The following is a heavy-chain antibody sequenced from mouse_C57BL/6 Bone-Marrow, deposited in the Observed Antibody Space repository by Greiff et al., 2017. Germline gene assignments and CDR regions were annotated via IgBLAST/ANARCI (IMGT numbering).Heavy chain of an antibody. CDR3: ARSGGKDLFDY. Sequence: VQLQQPGAELVKPGASVKLSCKASGYTFTSYWMHWVKQRPGQGLEWIGKIGPGSGSTYYNEKFKGKATLTADKSSSTAYMQLSSLTSEDSAVYFCARSGGKDLFDYWGQGTTLTVSS. J-gene: IGHJ2*01. V-gene: IGHV1-77*01. CDR2: IGPGSGST. D-gene: IGHD2-1*01. CDR1: GYTFTSYW.